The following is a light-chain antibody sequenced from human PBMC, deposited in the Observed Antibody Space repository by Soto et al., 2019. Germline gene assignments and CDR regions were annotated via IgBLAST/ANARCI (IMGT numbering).Light chain of an antibody. CDR2: DDS. CDR1: NIGSRS. J-gene: IGLJ1*01. V-gene: IGLV3-21*03. CDR3: QVWDSSSDHGV. Sequence: SYELTQPPSVSVAPGKTARITCWGTNIGSRSVHWYQQKPGQAPVLVVYDDSDRPSGIPEQVSGSNSENTATLTISRVEAGDEADYYCQVWDSSSDHGVFGTGTKLTVL.